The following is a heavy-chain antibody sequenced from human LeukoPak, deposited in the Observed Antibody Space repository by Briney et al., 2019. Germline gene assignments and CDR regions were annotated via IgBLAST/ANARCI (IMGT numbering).Heavy chain of an antibody. V-gene: IGHV4-4*02. CDR2: IYHSGST. Sequence: SETLSLTCAVSGGSISSSSWWSWVRQPPGKGLEWIGEIYHSGSTNYNPSLKSRVTISVDKSKNQFSLKLSSVTAADTAVYYCARAGTALRYLDWLSYEYYFDYWGQGTLVTVSS. D-gene: IGHD3-9*01. J-gene: IGHJ4*02. CDR3: ARAGTALRYLDWLSYEYYFDY. CDR1: GGSISSSSW.